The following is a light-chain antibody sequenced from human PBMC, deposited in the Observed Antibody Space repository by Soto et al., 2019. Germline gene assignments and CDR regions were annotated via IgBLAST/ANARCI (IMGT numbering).Light chain of an antibody. CDR1: QSVLYSSNNKNY. Sequence: DIVMTQSPDSLAVALGERATINCKSSQSVLYSSNNKNYLAWYQQKPGQPPKLLIYWASTRVSGVPDRFSGSGSGTDFTLTSSSLQAEDVAVYYCQQLYSNLYTVGQGTKLEIK. V-gene: IGKV4-1*01. CDR3: QQLYSNLYT. J-gene: IGKJ2*01. CDR2: WAS.